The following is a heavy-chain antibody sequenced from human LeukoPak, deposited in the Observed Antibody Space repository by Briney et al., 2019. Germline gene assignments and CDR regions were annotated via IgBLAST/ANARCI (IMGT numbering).Heavy chain of an antibody. CDR1: GGSISNYY. CDR2: IYYSGST. Sequence: PSETLSLHCTVSGGSISNYYWSWVRQPPGKGLEWIGYIYYSGSTNYNPSLKSRVTISVDTSKNQFSLKLTSVTAADTAVYYCARTSLADYWGQGTLVTVSS. J-gene: IGHJ4*02. V-gene: IGHV4-59*01. CDR3: ARTSLADY.